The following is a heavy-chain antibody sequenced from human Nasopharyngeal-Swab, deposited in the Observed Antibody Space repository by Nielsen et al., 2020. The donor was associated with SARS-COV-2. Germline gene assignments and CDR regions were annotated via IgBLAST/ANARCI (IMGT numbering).Heavy chain of an antibody. J-gene: IGHJ3*02. CDR1: GFTFNIYA. CDR2: ISASGGST. Sequence: GEYLKISCIASGFTFNIYARAWVRRTPGRGLQWVSGISASGGSTYYTDSVKGRFAVSRDNSRNTLYLQMHSLRVEDTALYYCAKDAVVRGDAFDIWGQGTMVTVSS. D-gene: IGHD3-10*01. V-gene: IGHV3-23*01. CDR3: AKDAVVRGDAFDI.